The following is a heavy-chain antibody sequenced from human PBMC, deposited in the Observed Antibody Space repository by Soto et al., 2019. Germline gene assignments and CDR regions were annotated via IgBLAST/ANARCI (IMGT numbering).Heavy chain of an antibody. V-gene: IGHV3-23*01. J-gene: IGHJ5*02. Sequence: GGSLRLSCAASGFTFSSYAMSWVRQAPGKGLEWVSAISGSGGSTYYADSVKGRFTISRDNSKNTLYLQMNSLRAEDTAVYYCAKEKMAWSKRVPAALPAFDPWGQGTLVTVSS. CDR2: ISGSGGST. CDR3: AKEKMAWSKRVPAALPAFDP. D-gene: IGHD2-2*01. CDR1: GFTFSSYA.